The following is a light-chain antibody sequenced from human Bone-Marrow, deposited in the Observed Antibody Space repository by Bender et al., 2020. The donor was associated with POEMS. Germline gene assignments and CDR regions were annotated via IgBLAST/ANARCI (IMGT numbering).Light chain of an antibody. CDR2: SSH. J-gene: IGLJ3*02. Sequence: QSVLTQPPSASGTPGQRVTISCSGGSSNIGAHAVNLYQHLPGTAPNLLIYSSHRRPSEVPDRFSGSRSGTSASLAISGLQSEDEADYYCAVWDDSLNGWVFGGGTKLTVL. CDR3: AVWDDSLNGWV. V-gene: IGLV1-44*01. CDR1: SSNIGAHA.